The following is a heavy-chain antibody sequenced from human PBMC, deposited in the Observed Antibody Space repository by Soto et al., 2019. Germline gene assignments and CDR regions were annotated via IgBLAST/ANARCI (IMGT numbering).Heavy chain of an antibody. Sequence: QVQLVQSGAEVKKPGSSVKVSCKASGGTFSSYAISWVRQAPGQGLEWMGGIIPIFGTANYAQKFQGRVTITADESTSTAYMERSSLRSEDTAVYYCASVVRGDYYYGMDVWGQGTTVTVSS. J-gene: IGHJ6*02. CDR2: IIPIFGTA. V-gene: IGHV1-69*01. CDR1: GGTFSSYA. CDR3: ASVVRGDYYYGMDV. D-gene: IGHD3-10*02.